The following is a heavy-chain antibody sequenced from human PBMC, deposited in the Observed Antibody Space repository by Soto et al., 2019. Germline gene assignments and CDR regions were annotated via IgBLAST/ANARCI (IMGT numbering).Heavy chain of an antibody. CDR3: ASYFNTRFDY. CDR2: INAGNGNT. Sequence: QVPLVQSGAEVKKPGASVKVSCKASGYTFTRYTMHWVRQAPGQRLEWMGCINAGNGNTEYSQKFQGRVTITRDTSASTAYKELGSLRSEDTAVYYCASYFNTRFDYWGQGTLVTVSS. D-gene: IGHD1-26*01. J-gene: IGHJ4*02. V-gene: IGHV1-3*01. CDR1: GYTFTRYT.